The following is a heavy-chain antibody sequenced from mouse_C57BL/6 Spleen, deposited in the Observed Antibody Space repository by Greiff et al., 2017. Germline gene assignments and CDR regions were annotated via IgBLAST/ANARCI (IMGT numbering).Heavy chain of an antibody. CDR1: GYTFTSYW. CDR2: IYPSDSET. CDR3: ARDSSGYLYAMDY. D-gene: IGHD3-2*02. V-gene: IGHV1-61*01. J-gene: IGHJ4*01. Sequence: QVQLQQPGAELVRPGSSVKLSCKASGYTFTSYWMDWVKQRPGQGLEWIGNIYPSDSETHYNQKFKDKATLTVDKSSSTAYMQLSSLTSEDSAVYYCARDSSGYLYAMDYWGQGTSVTVSS.